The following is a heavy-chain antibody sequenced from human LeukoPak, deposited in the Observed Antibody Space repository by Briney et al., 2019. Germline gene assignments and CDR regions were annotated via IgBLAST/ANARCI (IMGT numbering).Heavy chain of an antibody. Sequence: ASVKVSCKVSVYTLTELSMHWVRQAPGKGLERLGGFDPEDGETIYAQKFQGRVTMTEDTSTDTAYMELSSLRSEDTAVYYCATVLGSSSWYIDYWGQGTLVTVSS. CDR1: VYTLTELS. J-gene: IGHJ4*02. V-gene: IGHV1-24*01. D-gene: IGHD6-13*01. CDR3: ATVLGSSSWYIDY. CDR2: FDPEDGET.